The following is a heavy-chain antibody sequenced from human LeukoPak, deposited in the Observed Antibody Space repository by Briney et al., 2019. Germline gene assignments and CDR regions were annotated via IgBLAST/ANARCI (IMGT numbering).Heavy chain of an antibody. CDR1: GYTFTSYG. V-gene: IGHV1-18*01. D-gene: IGHD2-2*01. CDR2: ISAYNGNT. Sequence: ASVKVSCKASGYTFTSYGISWVRQAPGQGLEWMGWISAYNGNTNYAQKLQGRVTMTTDTSTSTAYMELRSLRSDDTAVYYCARVPSYQLPRGPQYNWFDPWGPGTLVTVSS. CDR3: ARVPSYQLPRGPQYNWFDP. J-gene: IGHJ5*02.